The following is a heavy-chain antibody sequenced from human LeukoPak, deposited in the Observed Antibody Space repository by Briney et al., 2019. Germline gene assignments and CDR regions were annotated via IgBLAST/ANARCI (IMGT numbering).Heavy chain of an antibody. CDR1: GCSINKDY. V-gene: IGHV4-59*01. Sequence: PSETLSLTCTVFGCSINKDYSRRIRQAPGKGLEWIGYIYHTGSTNYNPSLKSRVTISIDTSKNQFALKLSSVTAADTAMYYCAREKAADGTDWGDYIAYWGQGTLVTVST. J-gene: IGHJ4*02. CDR3: AREKAADGTDWGDYIAY. D-gene: IGHD6-13*01. CDR2: IYHTGST.